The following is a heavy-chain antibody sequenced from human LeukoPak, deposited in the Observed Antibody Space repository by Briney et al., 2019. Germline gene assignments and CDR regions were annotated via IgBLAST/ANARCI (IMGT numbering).Heavy chain of an antibody. CDR2: IYYSGST. J-gene: IGHJ4*02. V-gene: IGHV4-59*01. CDR1: GGSISSYY. CDR3: ARALYNIGWLGFDY. D-gene: IGHD6-19*01. Sequence: SETLSLTCSVSGGSISSYYWDWIRQPPGKGLEWIGYIYYSGSTNYNPSLKSRVTISVDTSKNQFSLKLSSVTAADTAVYYCARALYNIGWLGFDYWGQGTLVTVSS.